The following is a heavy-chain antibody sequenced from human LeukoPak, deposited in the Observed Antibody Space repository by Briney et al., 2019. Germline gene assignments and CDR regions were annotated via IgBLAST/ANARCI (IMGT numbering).Heavy chain of an antibody. V-gene: IGHV3-48*01. CDR2: ISGGSTKM. J-gene: IGHJ4*02. CDR3: AIDPFYYGSGIYSDY. Sequence: PGGSLRLSCAASGFTFSSSAMSWVRQAPGKGLDWLSYISGGSTKMYYADSVKGRFTISRDNAKNSLYLQINNLRAEDMAVYYCAIDPFYYGSGIYSDYWGQGTLVTVSS. D-gene: IGHD3-10*01. CDR1: GFTFSSSA.